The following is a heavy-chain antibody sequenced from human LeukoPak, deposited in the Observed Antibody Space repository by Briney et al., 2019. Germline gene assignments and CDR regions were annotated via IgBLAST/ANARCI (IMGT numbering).Heavy chain of an antibody. CDR2: IYYSGST. J-gene: IGHJ5*02. Sequence: SETLSLTCTVSGGSISSYYWSWIRQPPGKGLEWIGYIYYSGSTNYNPSLKSRVTIPVDMSKNQFSLKLSSVTAADTAVYYCARVSTKTFWFDPWAREPWSPSPQ. CDR1: GGSISSYY. D-gene: IGHD3-3*02. CDR3: ARVSTKTFWFDP. V-gene: IGHV4-59*01.